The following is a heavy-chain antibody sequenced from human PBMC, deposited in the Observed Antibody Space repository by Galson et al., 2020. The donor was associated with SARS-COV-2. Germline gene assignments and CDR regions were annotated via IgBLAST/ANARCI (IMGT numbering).Heavy chain of an antibody. CDR2: VNHSGST. D-gene: IGHD2-15*01. CDR1: GESFRAYS. CDR3: ARVRSPWYYFDY. V-gene: IGHV4-34*01. J-gene: IGHJ4*02. Sequence: SQTLSLTCAVYGESFRAYSWSWIRQAPGKGLEWIGDVNHSGSTNYNASLKRRITISIDTSKHQFSLRLASVTAADTAVYFCARVRSPWYYFDYWCQGTPVAVSS.